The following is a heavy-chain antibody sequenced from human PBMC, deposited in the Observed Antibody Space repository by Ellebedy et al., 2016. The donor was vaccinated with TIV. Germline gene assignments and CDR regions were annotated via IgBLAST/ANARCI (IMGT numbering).Heavy chain of an antibody. Sequence: AASVKVSCKSSGYTFTSYLMHWACQAPGQRLEWMGWINGGNGVTKYSQNFQGRVTFTRDTSATTAYMELSSLRSEDSAVYYCAKLGWDLAFDCWGQGTLVTVSS. CDR3: AKLGWDLAFDC. D-gene: IGHD1-26*01. V-gene: IGHV1-3*01. CDR2: INGGNGVT. J-gene: IGHJ4*02. CDR1: GYTFTSYL.